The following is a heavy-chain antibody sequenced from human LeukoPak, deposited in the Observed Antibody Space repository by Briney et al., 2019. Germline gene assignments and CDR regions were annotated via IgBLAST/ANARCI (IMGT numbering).Heavy chain of an antibody. CDR1: GFTFSSYG. Sequence: GGSLRLSCAASGFTFSSYGMSWVRQAPGKGLEWVSAISGSGGRTYYADSVKGRVTISRDNSKNTPYLQMNSLRAEDTAVYYCAKESYGDYLDYWGQGTLVTVSS. J-gene: IGHJ4*02. D-gene: IGHD4-17*01. CDR2: ISGSGGRT. CDR3: AKESYGDYLDY. V-gene: IGHV3-23*01.